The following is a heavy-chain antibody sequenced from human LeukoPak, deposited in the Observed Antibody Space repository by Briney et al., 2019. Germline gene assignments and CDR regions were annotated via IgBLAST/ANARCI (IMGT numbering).Heavy chain of an antibody. CDR3: ARGLVGPFGDYGLVDY. CDR2: ISYDGSNK. J-gene: IGHJ4*02. V-gene: IGHV3-30-3*01. Sequence: GGSLRLSCAASGPTFSAYAMHWVRQAPGKGLEWVAVISYDGSNKYYADSVKGRFTIFRDNSKNTVHLQMNSLKSEDTAAYYCARGLVGPFGDYGLVDYWGQGTPVIVSS. CDR1: GPTFSAYA. D-gene: IGHD4-17*01.